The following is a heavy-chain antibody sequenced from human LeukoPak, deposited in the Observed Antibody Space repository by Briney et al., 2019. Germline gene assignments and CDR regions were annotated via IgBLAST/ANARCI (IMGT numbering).Heavy chain of an antibody. D-gene: IGHD3-3*01. CDR2: IYYSGST. CDR1: GGSISSYY. CDR3: ARTRSGDFWSGYLGYFDY. J-gene: IGHJ4*02. V-gene: IGHV4-59*01. Sequence: SETLSLTCTVSGGSISSYYWSWIRQPAGKGLEWIGYIYYSGSTNYNPSLKSRVTISVDTSKNQFSLKLSSVTAADTAVYYCARTRSGDFWSGYLGYFDYWGQGTLVTVSS.